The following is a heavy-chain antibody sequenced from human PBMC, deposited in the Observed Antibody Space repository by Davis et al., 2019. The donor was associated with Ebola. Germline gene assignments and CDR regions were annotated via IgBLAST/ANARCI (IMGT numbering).Heavy chain of an antibody. CDR2: IYYSGST. Sequence: MPSETLSLTCTVSGGSISSYYWGWIRQPPGKGLEWIGSIYYSGSTYYNPSLKSRVTISVDTSKNQFSLKLSSVTAADTAVYYCARDPDYYGSGSYNWGQGTLVTVSS. D-gene: IGHD3-10*01. J-gene: IGHJ4*02. CDR1: GGSISSYY. CDR3: ARDPDYYGSGSYN. V-gene: IGHV4-39*02.